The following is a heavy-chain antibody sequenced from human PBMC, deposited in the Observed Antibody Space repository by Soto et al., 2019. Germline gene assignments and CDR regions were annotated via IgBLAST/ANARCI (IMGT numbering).Heavy chain of an antibody. CDR1: GFTFSSYA. D-gene: IGHD3-10*01. J-gene: IGHJ6*03. CDR3: AKCPSAGAYYYYYMDV. CDR2: ISGSGGST. V-gene: IGHV3-23*01. Sequence: GGSLRLSCAASGFTFSSYAMSWVRQAPGKGLEWVSAISGSGGSTNYADSVKGRFTISRDNSKNTLYLQMNSLRAEDTAVYYCAKCPSAGAYYYYYMDVWGKGTTVTVSS.